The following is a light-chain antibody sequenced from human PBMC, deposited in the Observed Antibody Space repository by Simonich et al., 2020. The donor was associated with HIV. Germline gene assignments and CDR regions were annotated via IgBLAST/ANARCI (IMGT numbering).Light chain of an antibody. CDR1: SGSIARNY. Sequence: NFMLTQPHSVSESPGKTVTISCTRSSGSIARNYVQWYQQRPGSSPPTVISEDNQMPSGVPYRVSGSIDSSANSASLTISGLKTEDEADYYCQSYDSSNHVVFGGGTQLTVL. V-gene: IGLV6-57*01. CDR2: EDN. J-gene: IGLJ7*01. CDR3: QSYDSSNHVV.